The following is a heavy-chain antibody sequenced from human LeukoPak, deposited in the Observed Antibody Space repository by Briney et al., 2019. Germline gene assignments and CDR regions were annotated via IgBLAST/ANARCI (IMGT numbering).Heavy chain of an antibody. J-gene: IGHJ4*02. V-gene: IGHV3-23*01. CDR2: ISGSGGST. CDR1: GFTFSSYA. CDR3: AKGGYFDWLFPQGYFDY. Sequence: GGSLRLSCAASGFTFSSYAMSWVRQAPGKGLEWVSAISGSGGSTYYADSVKGRFTTSRDNSKNTLYLQMNSLRAEDTAVYYCAKGGYFDWLFPQGYFDYWGQGTLVTVSS. D-gene: IGHD3-9*01.